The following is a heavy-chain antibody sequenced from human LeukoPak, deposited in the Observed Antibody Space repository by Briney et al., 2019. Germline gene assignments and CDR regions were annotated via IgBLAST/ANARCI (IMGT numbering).Heavy chain of an antibody. J-gene: IGHJ4*02. CDR1: GFTFSSYA. CDR3: WFGYWPEFDY. CDR2: ISYDGSNK. D-gene: IGHD5-18*01. Sequence: GGSLRLSCAASGFTFSSYAMHWVRQAPGKGLEWVAVISYDGSNKYYADSVEGRFTISRDNSKNTLYLQMNSLNTEDTAVYYCWFGYWPEFDYWGQGVLVTVSS. V-gene: IGHV3-30-3*01.